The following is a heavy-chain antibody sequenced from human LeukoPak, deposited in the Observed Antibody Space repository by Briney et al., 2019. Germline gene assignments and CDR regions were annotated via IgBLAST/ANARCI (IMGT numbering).Heavy chain of an antibody. CDR2: IYHSGST. J-gene: IGHJ3*02. Sequence: SETLSLTCTVSGGSISSGGYYWSWIRQPPGKGLEWIGYIYHSGSTYYNPSLKSRVTISVDRSKNQFSLKLSSVTAADTAVYYCARSTYYDILTGSLGAFDIWGQGTMVTVSS. D-gene: IGHD3-9*01. CDR3: ARSTYYDILTGSLGAFDI. CDR1: GGSISSGGYY. V-gene: IGHV4-30-2*01.